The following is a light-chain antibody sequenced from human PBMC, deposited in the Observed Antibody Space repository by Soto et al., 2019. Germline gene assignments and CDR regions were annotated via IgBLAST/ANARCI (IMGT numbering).Light chain of an antibody. CDR3: QQYDNLPPLFT. J-gene: IGKJ3*01. CDR2: DAS. Sequence: DIQMTQSPSSLSASVGDRVTITCQASRDISNFLNWYQQKPGKAPKLLIYDASHLETGVSSRFSGSGSGTDFTFTISSLQPEDIATYYCQQYDNLPPLFTFGPGTQVDI. CDR1: RDISNF. V-gene: IGKV1-33*01.